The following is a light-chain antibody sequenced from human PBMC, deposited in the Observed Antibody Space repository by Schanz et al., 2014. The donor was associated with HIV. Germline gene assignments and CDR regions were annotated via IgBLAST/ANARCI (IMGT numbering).Light chain of an antibody. CDR3: SSYRSGSPLWV. CDR1: SSDVGGYNY. Sequence: QSVLTQPASVSGSPGQSITISCTGTSSDVGGYNYVSWYQQHPGKAPKLMIYDVSNRPSGVPDRFSGSKSGNAASLTISGLQAEDEADYYCSSYRSGSPLWVFGGGTKLTVL. J-gene: IGLJ3*02. V-gene: IGLV2-14*03. CDR2: DVS.